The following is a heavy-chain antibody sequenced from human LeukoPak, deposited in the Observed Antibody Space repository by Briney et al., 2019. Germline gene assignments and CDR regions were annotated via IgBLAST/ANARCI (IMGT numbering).Heavy chain of an antibody. CDR2: IYHSGGT. J-gene: IGHJ5*02. CDR3: AREGRTSGTSWYDP. V-gene: IGHV4-38-2*01. CDR1: DYSVTSDHY. D-gene: IGHD3-10*01. Sequence: SDTLSLTCAVSDYSVTSDHYWGWIRLATGEGLEWIGSIYHSGGTYYNPSLKSRVTISVDTSKDQFSLRLTSVTAADTGIYYCAREGRTSGTSWYDPWGQGTRVTVSS.